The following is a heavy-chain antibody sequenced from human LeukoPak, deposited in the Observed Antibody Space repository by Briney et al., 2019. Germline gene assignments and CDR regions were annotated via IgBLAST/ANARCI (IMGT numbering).Heavy chain of an antibody. D-gene: IGHD3-22*01. CDR1: GFTFSSYA. CDR2: ISGSGGST. V-gene: IGHV3-23*01. CDR3: AKASAITMIVIEFDY. J-gene: IGHJ4*02. Sequence: PGGSLRLSCAASGFTFSSYAMSWVRQAPGKGLEWVSAISGSGGSTYYADSVKGRFTISRDNSKNTLYLQMNSLRAEDTAVYYCAKASAITMIVIEFDYWGQGTLVTVSS.